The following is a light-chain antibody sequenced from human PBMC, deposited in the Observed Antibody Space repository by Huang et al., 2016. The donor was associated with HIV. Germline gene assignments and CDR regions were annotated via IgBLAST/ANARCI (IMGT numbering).Light chain of an antibody. CDR2: DAS. J-gene: IGKJ2*01. CDR3: QQYDNVPYT. Sequence: DIQMTQSPSSLSASVGDRVTITCQASQDITNYLNWYQQKPGKAPKLLIYDASNLETGGPSRFRGSGSGTDFTLTIRSLQPEDIATYYCQQYDNVPYTFGQGTKLEIK. V-gene: IGKV1-33*01. CDR1: QDITNY.